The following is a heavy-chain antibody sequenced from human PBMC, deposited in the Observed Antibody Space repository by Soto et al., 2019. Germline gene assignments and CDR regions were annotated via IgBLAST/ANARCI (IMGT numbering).Heavy chain of an antibody. CDR2: IIPIFVTA. D-gene: IGHD5-18*01. J-gene: IGHJ6*02. CDR3: ARDGYSYGYSYYYGMDV. CDR1: GGTFSSYA. V-gene: IGHV1-69*13. Sequence: SVKVSCKASGGTFSSYAISWVRQAPGQGLEWMGGIIPIFVTANYAQKFQGRVTITADESTSTAYMELSSLRSENTAVYYCARDGYSYGYSYYYGMDVWGQGTTVTVSS.